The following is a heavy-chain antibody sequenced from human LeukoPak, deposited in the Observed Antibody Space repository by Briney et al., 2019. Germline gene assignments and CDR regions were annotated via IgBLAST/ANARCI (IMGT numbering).Heavy chain of an antibody. Sequence: TGGSLRLSCAASGFTFSSYAMSWVRQAPGKGLEWVSAISGSGGSTYYADSVKGRFTISRDNSKNTLYLQMNSLRAEDTAVYYCAKNGGYSNYVGYNWFDPWGQGTLVTVSS. D-gene: IGHD4-11*01. J-gene: IGHJ5*02. CDR1: GFTFSSYA. CDR2: ISGSGGST. CDR3: AKNGGYSNYVGYNWFDP. V-gene: IGHV3-23*01.